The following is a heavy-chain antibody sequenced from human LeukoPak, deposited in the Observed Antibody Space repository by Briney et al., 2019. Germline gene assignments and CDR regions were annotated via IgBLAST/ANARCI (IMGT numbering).Heavy chain of an antibody. Sequence: SETLSLTCTVSGSSISSFYWSWIRQPPGKGLEWIGYIYYSGSTNYNPSLKSPLTISVDTSKNQFSLKLSSVTAADTAVYYCARSGYYYDSSDYSRFDYWGQGTLVTVSS. J-gene: IGHJ4*02. V-gene: IGHV4-59*01. CDR1: GSSISSFY. CDR3: ARSGYYYDSSDYSRFDY. CDR2: IYYSGST. D-gene: IGHD3-22*01.